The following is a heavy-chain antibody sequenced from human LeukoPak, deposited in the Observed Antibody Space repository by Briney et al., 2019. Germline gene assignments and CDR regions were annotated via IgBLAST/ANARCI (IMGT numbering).Heavy chain of an antibody. D-gene: IGHD3-10*01. CDR1: GGSISSSSYY. J-gene: IGHJ3*02. CDR2: IYYSGST. Sequence: SETLSLTCTVSGGSISSSSYYWGWIRQPPGKGLEWIGSIYYSGSTYYNPSLKSRVTISVDTSKNQFSLKLSSVTAADTAVYYCARDKGLLWFGELPHGAFDIWGQGTMVTVSS. V-gene: IGHV4-39*07. CDR3: ARDKGLLWFGELPHGAFDI.